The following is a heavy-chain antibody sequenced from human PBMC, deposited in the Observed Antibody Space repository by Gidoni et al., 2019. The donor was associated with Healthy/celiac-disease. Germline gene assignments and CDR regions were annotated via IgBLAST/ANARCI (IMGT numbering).Heavy chain of an antibody. Sequence: QVQRVRPGAEWKKPGPSLRVSCRSSGGPFSSYAISWVRQAPGPGLEWMGGIIPIFGTANYAQKFQGRVTITADESTSTAYMELSSLRSEDTAVYYCASEDGAGTGVFDYWGQGTLVTVSS. J-gene: IGHJ4*02. CDR1: GGPFSSYA. D-gene: IGHD6-19*01. CDR3: ASEDGAGTGVFDY. V-gene: IGHV1-69*01. CDR2: IIPIFGTA.